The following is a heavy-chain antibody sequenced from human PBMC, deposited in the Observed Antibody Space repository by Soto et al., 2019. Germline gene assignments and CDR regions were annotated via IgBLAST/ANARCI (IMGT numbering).Heavy chain of an antibody. CDR1: GGSISSYY. V-gene: IGHV4-59*01. Sequence: PSETLSLTCTVSGGSISSYYWSWIRQPPGKGLEWIGYIYYSGSTNYNPSLKSRVTISVYTSKNQFSLKLSSVTAADTAVYYCARTGFGELLVDYWGQGTLVTVSS. D-gene: IGHD3-10*01. J-gene: IGHJ4*02. CDR2: IYYSGST. CDR3: ARTGFGELLVDY.